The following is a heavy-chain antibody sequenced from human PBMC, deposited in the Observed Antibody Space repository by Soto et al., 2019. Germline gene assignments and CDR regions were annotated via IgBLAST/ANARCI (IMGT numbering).Heavy chain of an antibody. V-gene: IGHV3-30*18. CDR1: GFIFSNYG. Sequence: ESGGGVVQPERSLRLSCAASGFIFSNYGMHWVRQAPGKGLEWVAVVSSAGSTKYYADSVKGRFTISRDNSKNTVFLQMNSLSAEDTAVYYCAKDLGYSYGGFFDYWGQGTLVTVSS. CDR3: AKDLGYSYGGFFDY. CDR2: VSSAGSTK. J-gene: IGHJ4*02. D-gene: IGHD5-18*01.